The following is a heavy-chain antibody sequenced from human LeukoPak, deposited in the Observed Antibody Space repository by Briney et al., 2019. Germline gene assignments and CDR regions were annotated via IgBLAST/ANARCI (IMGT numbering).Heavy chain of an antibody. CDR3: AKDYGKQQLGYNWFDP. J-gene: IGHJ5*02. D-gene: IGHD6-13*01. CDR1: GFTFSSYW. CDR2: IKQDGSEK. Sequence: QPGGSLRLSCAASGFTFSSYWMSWVRQAPGKGLEWVANIKQDGSEKYYVDSVKGRFTISRDNAKNSLYLQMNSLRAEDTAVYYCAKDYGKQQLGYNWFDPGAREPWSPSPQ. V-gene: IGHV3-7*01.